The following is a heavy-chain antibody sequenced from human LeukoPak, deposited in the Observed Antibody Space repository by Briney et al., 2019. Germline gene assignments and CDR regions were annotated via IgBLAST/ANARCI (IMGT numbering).Heavy chain of an antibody. CDR3: ARVYYDSSGYYYQGAFDI. Sequence: GASVTVSCKASGGTFSSYAISWVRQAPGQGLEWMGGIIPIFGTANYAQKFQGRVTITTDESTSTAYMELSSLRSEDTAVYYCARVYYDSSGYYYQGAFDIWGQGTMATVSS. D-gene: IGHD3-22*01. J-gene: IGHJ3*02. CDR2: IIPIFGTA. CDR1: GGTFSSYA. V-gene: IGHV1-69*05.